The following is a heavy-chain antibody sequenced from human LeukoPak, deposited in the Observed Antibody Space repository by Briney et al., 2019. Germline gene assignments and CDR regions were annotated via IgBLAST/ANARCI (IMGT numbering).Heavy chain of an antibody. CDR1: GGSISSSSYY. D-gene: IGHD6-6*01. V-gene: IGHV4-39*07. CDR3: ARRSEYSSSSYDY. Sequence: SETLSLTCTVSGGSISSSSYYWGWIRQPPGKGLEWIGSIYYSGSTYYNPSLKSRVTISVDTSKNQFSLKLSSVTAADTAVYYCARRSEYSSSSYDYWGQGTLVTVPS. J-gene: IGHJ4*02. CDR2: IYYSGST.